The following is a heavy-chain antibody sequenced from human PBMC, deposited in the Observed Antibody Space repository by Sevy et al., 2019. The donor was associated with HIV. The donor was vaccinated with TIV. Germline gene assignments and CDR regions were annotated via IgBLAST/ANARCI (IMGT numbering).Heavy chain of an antibody. CDR1: GFTFSSYP. CDR3: VRETTMLPRGAFDF. V-gene: IGHV3-30-3*01. D-gene: IGHD3-10*01. J-gene: IGHJ3*01. Sequence: GGSLRLSCAASGFTFSSYPMHWVRQAPGKGLEWVSFISFDGTDKYYADSVKGRFNITRDNSKNTLFLQMTSLRAEDTAFYYCVRETTMLPRGAFDFWGQGTMVTVSS. CDR2: ISFDGTDK.